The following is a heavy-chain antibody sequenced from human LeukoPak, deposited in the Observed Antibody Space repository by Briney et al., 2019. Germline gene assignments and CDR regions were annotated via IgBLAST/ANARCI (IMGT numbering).Heavy chain of an antibody. CDR2: IYYSGST. CDR3: ARHVSSSWYLKGAYYFDY. V-gene: IGHV4-39*01. CDR1: GGSISSSSYY. D-gene: IGHD6-13*01. J-gene: IGHJ4*02. Sequence: SETLSLTCTVSGGSISSSSYYRGWIRQPPGKGLEWIGSIYYSGSTYYNPSLKSRVTISVDTSKNQFSLKLSSVTAADTAVYYCARHVSSSWYLKGAYYFDYWGQGTLVTVSS.